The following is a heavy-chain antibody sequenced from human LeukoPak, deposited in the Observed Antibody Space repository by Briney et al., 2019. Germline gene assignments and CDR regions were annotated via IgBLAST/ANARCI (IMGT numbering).Heavy chain of an antibody. CDR1: GGSISSYY. J-gene: IGHJ6*03. CDR2: IYYSGST. V-gene: IGHV4-59*01. D-gene: IGHD1-26*01. Sequence: PSETLSLTCTVSGGSISSYYWSWIRQPPGKGLELIGYIYYSGSTNYNPSLKSRVTISVDTSKNQFSLKLSSVTAADTAVYYCARAELPPPRYYYYMDVWGKGTTVTVSS. CDR3: ARAELPPPRYYYYMDV.